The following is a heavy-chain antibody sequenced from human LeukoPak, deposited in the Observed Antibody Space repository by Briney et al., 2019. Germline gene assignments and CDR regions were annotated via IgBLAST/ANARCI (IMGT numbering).Heavy chain of an antibody. J-gene: IGHJ3*02. V-gene: IGHV2-70*11. CDR2: IDWDDDK. D-gene: IGHD3-22*01. Sequence: SGPALVKPTQTLTLTCTFSGFSLSTSGMCVSWIRQPPGKALERLARIDWDDDKYYSTSLKTRLTISKDTSKNQVVLTMTNMDPVDTATYYCARMPYYDSSGYYLHDAFDIWGQGTMVTVSS. CDR1: GFSLSTSGMC. CDR3: ARMPYYDSSGYYLHDAFDI.